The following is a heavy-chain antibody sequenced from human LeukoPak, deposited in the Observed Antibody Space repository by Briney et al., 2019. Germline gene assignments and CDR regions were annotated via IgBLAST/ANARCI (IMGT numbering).Heavy chain of an antibody. D-gene: IGHD5-18*01. Sequence: SQTLSLTSAISGDSVSSNSAAWNWIRQSPSRGLEWLGRTYYRSKWYNDYAVSVKSRITIDSDTSKDQFSLQLNSVTPEDTAVYFCARGEGYSFGYWWLDPWGQGTLVTVSS. CDR1: GDSVSSNSAA. V-gene: IGHV6-1*01. CDR3: ARGEGYSFGYWWLDP. J-gene: IGHJ5*02. CDR2: TYYRSKWYN.